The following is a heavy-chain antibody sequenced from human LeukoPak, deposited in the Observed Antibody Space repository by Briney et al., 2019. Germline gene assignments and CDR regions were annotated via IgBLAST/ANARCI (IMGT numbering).Heavy chain of an antibody. D-gene: IGHD1-14*01. CDR1: GGSVSSYY. Sequence: PSETLSPTCSVSGGSVSSYYWSWIRQSPGKGLEWIGYIHNSGRTNYNPSLKSRVTGFVDTSKNQVSLRLSSVTAADTAVYYCARHGTISSESYFDYWGQGALVTVSS. CDR2: IHNSGRT. V-gene: IGHV4-59*08. CDR3: ARHGTISSESYFDY. J-gene: IGHJ4*02.